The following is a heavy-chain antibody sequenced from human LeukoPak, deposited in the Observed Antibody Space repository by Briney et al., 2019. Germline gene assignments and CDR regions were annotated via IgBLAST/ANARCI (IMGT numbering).Heavy chain of an antibody. CDR2: IKSKTDGGTT. Sequence: GGSLRLSCAASGFTFSNAWMSWVRQAPRKGLEWVGRIKSKTDGGTTDYAPPVKGRSNISRDDTKDTMHLQMNSMTTEDTAVYYCTRGVVRAVKSDYWGQGTLVTVSS. CDR3: TRGVVRAVKSDY. V-gene: IGHV3-15*01. J-gene: IGHJ4*02. D-gene: IGHD2-2*01. CDR1: GFTFSNAW.